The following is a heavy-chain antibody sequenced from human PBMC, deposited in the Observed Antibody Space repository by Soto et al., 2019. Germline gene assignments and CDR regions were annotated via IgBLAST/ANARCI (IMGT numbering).Heavy chain of an antibody. J-gene: IGHJ6*02. CDR3: ARDRTGETYYDFWRDYYGMDV. CDR2: IWYDGSNK. V-gene: IGHV3-33*01. Sequence: PGGSLRLSCAASGFTFSSYGMHWVRQAPGKGLEWVAVIWYDGSNKYYADSVKGRFTISRDNSKNTLYLQMNSLRAEDTAVYYCARDRTGETYYDFWRDYYGMDVWGQGTTVTVSS. CDR1: GFTFSSYG. D-gene: IGHD3-3*01.